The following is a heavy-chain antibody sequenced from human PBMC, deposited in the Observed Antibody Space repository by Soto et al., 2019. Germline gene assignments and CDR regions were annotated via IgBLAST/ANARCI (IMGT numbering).Heavy chain of an antibody. Sequence: ASVKVSCKASGYTFTRYAMHWVRQAPGQRLEWMGWINAGNGNTKYSQKFQGRVTITRDTSASTAYMELSSLRSEDTAVYYCARCLSLAGTIAEYFQHWGQGTLVTVSS. CDR3: ARCLSLAGTIAEYFQH. J-gene: IGHJ1*01. V-gene: IGHV1-3*01. D-gene: IGHD6-19*01. CDR2: INAGNGNT. CDR1: GYTFTRYA.